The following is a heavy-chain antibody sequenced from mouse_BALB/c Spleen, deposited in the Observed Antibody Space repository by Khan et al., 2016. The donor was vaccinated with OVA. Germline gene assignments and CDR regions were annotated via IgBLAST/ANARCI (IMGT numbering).Heavy chain of an antibody. J-gene: IGHJ3*01. CDR3: VRGRAF. V-gene: IGHV3-2*02. CDR2: ISYSGRT. D-gene: IGHD3-3*01. Sequence: EVQLQESGPGLVKPSLSLSLTCTATGYSFTSDYAWNWIRPFPGHKLEWMGYISYSGRTSYTPSFKSRISFTRDTSKNQFFLQLNSVTTEDTATYFCVRGRAFWGQGTLVTVSA. CDR1: GYSFTSDYA.